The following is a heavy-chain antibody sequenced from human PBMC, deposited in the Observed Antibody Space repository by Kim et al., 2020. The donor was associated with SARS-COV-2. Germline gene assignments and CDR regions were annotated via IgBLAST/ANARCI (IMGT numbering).Heavy chain of an antibody. J-gene: IGHJ4*02. V-gene: IGHV3-7*01. CDR2: IKQDGSQR. CDR1: GFIPSGYW. CDR3: ATNAY. Sequence: GGSLRLSCATSGFIPSGYWMSWVRQAPGKGLEWVANIKQDGSQRYYVDSVKGRFTISRDNAKNSLYLQMNSLRAEDTGIYYCATNAYWGQGTLVAVSS.